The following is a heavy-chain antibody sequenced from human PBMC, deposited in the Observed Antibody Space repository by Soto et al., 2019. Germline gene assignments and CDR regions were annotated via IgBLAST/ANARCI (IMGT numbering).Heavy chain of an antibody. V-gene: IGHV1-58*01. J-gene: IGHJ6*02. CDR3: AAVYYGSGTPGDYYGMDV. CDR1: GFTFTSSA. Sequence: ASVKISCKASGFTFTSSAVQWVRQARGQRLEWIGWIVVGSGNTNYAQKFQERVTITRDMSTSTAYMELSSLRSEDTAVYYCAAVYYGSGTPGDYYGMDVWGQGTTVTVSS. CDR2: IVVGSGNT. D-gene: IGHD3-10*01.